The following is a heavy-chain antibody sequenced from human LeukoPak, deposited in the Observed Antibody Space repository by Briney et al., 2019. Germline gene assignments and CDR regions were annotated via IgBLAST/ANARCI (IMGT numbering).Heavy chain of an antibody. CDR2: ISAYSGNT. V-gene: IGHV1-18*01. D-gene: IGHD6-19*01. Sequence: ASVKVSCKASGYTFTSYGISWVRQAPGQGLEWMGWISAYSGNTNYAQKLQGRVTMTTDTSTSTAYMELRSLRSDDTAVYYCVRESSSGWFDYWGQGTLVTVSS. J-gene: IGHJ4*02. CDR1: GYTFTSYG. CDR3: VRESSSGWFDY.